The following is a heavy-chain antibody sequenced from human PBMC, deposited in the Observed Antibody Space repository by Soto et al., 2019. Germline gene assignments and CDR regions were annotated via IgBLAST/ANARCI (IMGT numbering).Heavy chain of an antibody. CDR2: IYPGDSDT. V-gene: IGHV5-51*01. Sequence: EVQLVQSGAEVKKPGESLKISCKGAGYSFTSYWIGCVRQMPGKGLEWMGIIYPGDSDTRYSPSFQGQVTISADKSISTAYLQWSSLKASDTAMYYCARPREAGKNYYGVDVWGQGTTVTVSS. J-gene: IGHJ6*02. CDR1: GYSFTSYW. D-gene: IGHD6-19*01. CDR3: ARPREAGKNYYGVDV.